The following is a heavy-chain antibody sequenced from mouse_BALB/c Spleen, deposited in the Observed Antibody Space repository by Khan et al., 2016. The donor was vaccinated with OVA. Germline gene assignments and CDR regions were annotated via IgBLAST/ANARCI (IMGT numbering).Heavy chain of an antibody. D-gene: IGHD2-10*01. CDR1: GHTFTKYG. CDR3: ARPPYFSYVLDN. CDR2: INTYTGEP. V-gene: IGHV9-3-1*01. J-gene: IGHJ4*01. Sequence: QVQLKQSGPELKKPGETVKISCKASGHTFTKYGMNWVKQAPGKGLKWMGWINTYTGEPAYADDFNGRFAFSLETSASTAYLQLNNLKNEDTSTYYCARPPYFSYVLDNWGQGTSVTVSS.